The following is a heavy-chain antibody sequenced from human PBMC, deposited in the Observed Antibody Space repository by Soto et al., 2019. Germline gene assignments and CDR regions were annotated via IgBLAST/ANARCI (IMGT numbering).Heavy chain of an antibody. D-gene: IGHD3-10*01. CDR3: PKDAIYGSGSYYFAY. Sequence: PGGSLRLSCAAFGFTFSSYAMSWVRQAPGKGLEWVSAISGSGGSTYYADSVKGRFTISRDNSKNTLYLQMSSLRAEDTAVYYCPKDAIYGSGSYYFAYWGQGTLVTVSS. CDR1: GFTFSSYA. CDR2: ISGSGGST. J-gene: IGHJ4*02. V-gene: IGHV3-23*01.